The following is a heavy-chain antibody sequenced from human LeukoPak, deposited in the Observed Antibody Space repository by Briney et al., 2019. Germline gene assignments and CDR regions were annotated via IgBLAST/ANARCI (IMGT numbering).Heavy chain of an antibody. CDR1: GGIFSSYG. Sequence: SVKVSCKASGGIFSSYGISWVRQAPGQGLEWMGEIIPIFDTANYAQKFQGRITITAHESTTTAYMELSRLRSEDTAVYYCARQYDILAGHRAYYFDYWGQGTQVTVSP. CDR2: IIPIFDTA. CDR3: ARQYDILAGHRAYYFDY. V-gene: IGHV1-69*01. J-gene: IGHJ4*02. D-gene: IGHD3-9*01.